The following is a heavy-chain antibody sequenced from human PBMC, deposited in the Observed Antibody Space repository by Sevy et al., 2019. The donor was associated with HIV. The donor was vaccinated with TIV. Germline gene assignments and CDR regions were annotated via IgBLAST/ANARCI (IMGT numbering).Heavy chain of an antibody. V-gene: IGHV3-20*01. CDR1: GFTLDDYG. J-gene: IGHJ6*03. D-gene: IGHD2-2*01. CDR2: INWNGGST. CDR3: ARDRRGCSSTSCYLGVYYYYYMDV. Sequence: GGSLRLSCAASGFTLDDYGMSWVRQAPGKGLEWVSGINWNGGSTGYADSVKGRFTISRDNAKNSLYLQMNSLRAEDTALYHCARDRRGCSSTSCYLGVYYYYYMDVWGKGTTVTVSS.